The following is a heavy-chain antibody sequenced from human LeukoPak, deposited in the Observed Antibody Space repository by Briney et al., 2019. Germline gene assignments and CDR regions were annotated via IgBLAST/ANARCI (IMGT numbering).Heavy chain of an antibody. V-gene: IGHV3-74*01. CDR3: AKARYCDSTTCRYYGMDV. D-gene: IGHD2-2*01. J-gene: IGHJ6*02. Sequence: GGSLRLSCAASGLTFSNYWMHSVRQAPGKGLVWVSHINSNGISTSYADSVKGRFTISRDNAKNTLYLEMNSLRAEDTAVYYCAKARYCDSTTCRYYGMDVWGQGTTVTVSS. CDR2: INSNGIST. CDR1: GLTFSNYW.